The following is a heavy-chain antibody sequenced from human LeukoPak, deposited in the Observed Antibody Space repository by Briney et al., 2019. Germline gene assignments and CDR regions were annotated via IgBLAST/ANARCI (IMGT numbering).Heavy chain of an antibody. D-gene: IGHD3-10*01. CDR1: GFTFSDYY. CDR2: VSSGSGTI. Sequence: PGGSLRLSCAASGFTFSDYYMSWIRQAPGKALEWVSYVSSGSGTIYYADSVKGRFTVSRDNGKRSLYLHMNSLRAEDTALYYCARQTGSGSYYIVLRYYYYMDVWGKGTTVTVSS. V-gene: IGHV3-11*01. CDR3: ARQTGSGSYYIVLRYYYYMDV. J-gene: IGHJ6*03.